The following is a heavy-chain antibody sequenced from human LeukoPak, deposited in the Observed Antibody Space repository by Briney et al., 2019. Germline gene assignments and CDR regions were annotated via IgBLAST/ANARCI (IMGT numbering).Heavy chain of an antibody. V-gene: IGHV3-30*04. Sequence: GGSLRLSCAASGFTFSTYAMHWVRQAPGKGLEWVAVISYDGSNKYYADSVKGRFTISRDNSKNSLYLQMNSLRAEDTAVYYCARDASRMGFDYWGQGTLVTVSS. D-gene: IGHD3-16*01. CDR2: ISYDGSNK. CDR1: GFTFSTYA. J-gene: IGHJ4*02. CDR3: ARDASRMGFDY.